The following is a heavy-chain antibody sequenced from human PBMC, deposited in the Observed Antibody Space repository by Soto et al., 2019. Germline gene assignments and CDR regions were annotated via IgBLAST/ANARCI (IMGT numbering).Heavy chain of an antibody. D-gene: IGHD5-12*01. Sequence: SGPALGNPTQTLTLPCTFSGFSFTTAGLAVGWIRQTPGGALEWLTLIYYNDDRRFSPSLKTRLTITGDTSKNQVVLSLTNVDPGDTATYFCAHSDGGYEIIYFDFWGQGIPVTVSS. J-gene: IGHJ4*02. CDR1: GFSFTTAGLA. V-gene: IGHV2-5*01. CDR3: AHSDGGYEIIYFDF. CDR2: IYYNDDR.